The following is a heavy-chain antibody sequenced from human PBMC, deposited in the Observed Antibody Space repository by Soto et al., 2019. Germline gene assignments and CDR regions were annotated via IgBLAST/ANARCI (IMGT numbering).Heavy chain of an antibody. CDR2: ISGSGGST. V-gene: IGHV3-23*01. Sequence: EVQLLESGGGLVQPGGSLRLSCAASGFTFSSYAMSWVRQAPGKGLEWVSAISGSGGSTYYADSVKGRLTISRDNSKNTLYLKMNSLRAEDTAVYYCAKDLGIVVVPAAARFDPWGQGTLVTVSS. D-gene: IGHD2-2*01. J-gene: IGHJ5*02. CDR1: GFTFSSYA. CDR3: AKDLGIVVVPAAARFDP.